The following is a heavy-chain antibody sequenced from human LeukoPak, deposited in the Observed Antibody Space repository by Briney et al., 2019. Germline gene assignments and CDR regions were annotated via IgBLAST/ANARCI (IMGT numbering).Heavy chain of an antibody. CDR1: GFTFSSYA. Sequence: GGSLRLSCAASGFTFSSYAMSWVRQAPGKGLEWVSAISGNGGSTYYADSVKGRFTISRDNSKNTLYLQMNSLRAEDTAVYYCAKDTLRYYDSSGDWGQGTLVTVSS. V-gene: IGHV3-23*01. CDR2: ISGNGGST. J-gene: IGHJ4*02. D-gene: IGHD3-22*01. CDR3: AKDTLRYYDSSGD.